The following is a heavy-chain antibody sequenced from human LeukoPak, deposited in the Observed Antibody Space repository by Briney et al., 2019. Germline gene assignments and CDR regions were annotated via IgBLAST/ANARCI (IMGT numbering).Heavy chain of an antibody. Sequence: GRSLRLSCAASGFTFSSYGMHWVRQAPGKGLEWVAVIWYDGSNKYYADSVKGRFTISRDNAKNTLYLQMNSLSAEDTAVYYCARDTYYYNSSAFYHYYYGMDVWGQGTTVTVSS. CDR3: ARDTYYYNSSAFYHYYYGMDV. CDR1: GFTFSSYG. CDR2: IWYDGSNK. D-gene: IGHD3-22*01. J-gene: IGHJ6*02. V-gene: IGHV3-33*01.